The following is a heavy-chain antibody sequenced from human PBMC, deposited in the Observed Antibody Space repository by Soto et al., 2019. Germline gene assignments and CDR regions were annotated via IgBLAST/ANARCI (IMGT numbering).Heavy chain of an antibody. J-gene: IGHJ4*02. Sequence: GGSLRLSCAASGFTFSSYGMHWVRQAPGKGLEWVAVISYDGSNKYYADSVKGRFTISRDNSKNTLYLQMNSLRAEDTAVYYCAKDYSSGWLDYWGQGTLVTVSS. D-gene: IGHD6-19*01. CDR3: AKDYSSGWLDY. V-gene: IGHV3-30*18. CDR2: ISYDGSNK. CDR1: GFTFSSYG.